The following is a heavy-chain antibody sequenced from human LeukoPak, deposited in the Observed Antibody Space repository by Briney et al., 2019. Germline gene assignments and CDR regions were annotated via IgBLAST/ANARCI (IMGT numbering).Heavy chain of an antibody. CDR2: IYSGNGT. V-gene: IGHV3-66*01. D-gene: IGHD5-24*01. J-gene: IGHJ3*02. CDR3: ARERRGYNSGDAFDI. Sequence: GGSLRLSCAASGFTVSSNYMSWVRQAPGKGLEWVSVIYSGNGTYYSDSVKGRFTISRDNSKNTLYLQMNGLRAEDTAVYYCARERRGYNSGDAFDIWGQGTMVTVSS. CDR1: GFTVSSNY.